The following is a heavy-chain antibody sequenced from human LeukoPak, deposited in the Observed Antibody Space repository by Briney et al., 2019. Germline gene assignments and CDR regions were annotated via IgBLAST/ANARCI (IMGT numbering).Heavy chain of an antibody. CDR3: ARRAPGYCITTSCPDTYYYYYYMDV. J-gene: IGHJ6*03. Sequence: PGGSLRLSCAASGFALSSSWMSWVRQAPGKGLEWVANIKQDGSETYYVDSLKGRFTVSRDNAKNSVYLQMNNLRAEDTAVYYCARRAPGYCITTSCPDTYYYYYYMDVWGKGTTVIVSS. CDR1: GFALSSSW. D-gene: IGHD2-2*01. V-gene: IGHV3-7*01. CDR2: IKQDGSET.